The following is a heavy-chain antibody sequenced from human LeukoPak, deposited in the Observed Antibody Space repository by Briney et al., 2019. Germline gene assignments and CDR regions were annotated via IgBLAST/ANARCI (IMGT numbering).Heavy chain of an antibody. J-gene: IGHJ5*01. CDR2: ISRRGHTI. Sequence: GGSLRLSCAASGFTFSDSYMSWIRQAPGEGRDWLACISRRGHTIYYAESVRGQFTSSRDNAKNSLYLELNSLRPEDTAVYYGAQTGRKNYCDSWGRGTGDSVPT. D-gene: IGHD1-7*01. V-gene: IGHV3-11*01. CDR3: AQTGRKNYCDS. CDR1: GFTFSDSY.